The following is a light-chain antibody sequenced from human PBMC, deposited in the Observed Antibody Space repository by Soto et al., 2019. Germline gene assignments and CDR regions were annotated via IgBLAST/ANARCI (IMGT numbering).Light chain of an antibody. CDR1: QSISSW. Sequence: DIQMTQSPSTLSASVGDRVTITCRASQSISSWFASYQQKPGKAPKLLIYDASSLESAVPSWFSGRGSGAELARTIGSLQPDDVATYHCHQYNSYSCAFGTGTKVEI. J-gene: IGKJ1*01. V-gene: IGKV1-5*01. CDR3: HQYNSYSCA. CDR2: DAS.